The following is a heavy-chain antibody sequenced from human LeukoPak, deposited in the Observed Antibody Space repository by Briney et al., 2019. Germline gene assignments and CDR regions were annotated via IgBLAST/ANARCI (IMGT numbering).Heavy chain of an antibody. CDR3: ANGRADSCYSSLGY. CDR1: GFTFSSYA. Sequence: GGSLRLSCAASGFTFSSYAMNWVRQAPGKGLEWVSAISGSGSSTYYADSVKGRFTISRDNSKNTLYLQMNSLRAEDTAVYFCANGRADSCYSSLGYWGQGTLVTVSS. V-gene: IGHV3-23*01. D-gene: IGHD2-15*01. J-gene: IGHJ4*02. CDR2: ISGSGSST.